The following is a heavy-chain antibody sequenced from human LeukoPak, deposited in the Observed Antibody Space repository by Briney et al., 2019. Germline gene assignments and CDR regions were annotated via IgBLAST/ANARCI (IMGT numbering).Heavy chain of an antibody. CDR2: IYPSDSDT. Sequence: GESLKISCQGSEYSSATYWIAWLRQMPGKGLEWMGIIYPSDSDTRYSPPFQGQVTISADKSIKTAYLQWSSLKASDTAMYYCARPLQGIVGATGFDYWGQGTLVTVSS. D-gene: IGHD1-26*01. CDR1: EYSSATYW. CDR3: ARPLQGIVGATGFDY. J-gene: IGHJ4*02. V-gene: IGHV5-51*01.